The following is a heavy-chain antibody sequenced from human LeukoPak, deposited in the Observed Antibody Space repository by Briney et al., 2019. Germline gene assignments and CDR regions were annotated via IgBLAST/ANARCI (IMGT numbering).Heavy chain of an antibody. Sequence: PGGSLRLSCAASRFTFSNYWMSWVRQAPGKGLEWVANIKQDGSEKYYVDSEKGRFTISRDNAKNSLYLEMNSLRAEDTAVYYCASELRNYYYYYSGMDVWGQGSTVTVSS. CDR1: RFTFSNYW. D-gene: IGHD3-16*01. J-gene: IGHJ6*02. CDR3: ASELRNYYYYYSGMDV. CDR2: IKQDGSEK. V-gene: IGHV3-7*01.